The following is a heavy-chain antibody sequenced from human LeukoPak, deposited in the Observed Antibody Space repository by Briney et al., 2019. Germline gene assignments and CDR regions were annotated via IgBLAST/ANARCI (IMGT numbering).Heavy chain of an antibody. V-gene: IGHV4-59*11. CDR3: ARGGTTVTPGLLWFDP. Sequence: SETLSLTCGVSGGSISSHYWSWIRQPPGKGLEWIGYIYYSGSTKYNPSLKSRVTISVDTSKNQFSLKLSSVTAADTAVYYCARGGTTVTPGLLWFDPWGQGTLVTVSS. CDR1: GGSISSHY. J-gene: IGHJ5*02. CDR2: IYYSGST. D-gene: IGHD4-17*01.